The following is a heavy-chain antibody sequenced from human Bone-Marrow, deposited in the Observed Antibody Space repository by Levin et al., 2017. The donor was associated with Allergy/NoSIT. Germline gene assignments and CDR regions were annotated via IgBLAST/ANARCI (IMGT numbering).Heavy chain of an antibody. V-gene: IGHV4-61*01. D-gene: IGHD3-3*01. Sequence: SETLSLTCSVSGGSVSSGSFYWSWIRQPPGAGLEWIGYIYYTGSTSYSPSLKSRVTISADTSKNQFSLQLSSVTAADTAVYYCARAYGFWGGSRFDPWGQGTLVIVSS. CDR1: GGSVSSGSFY. CDR2: IYYTGST. CDR3: ARAYGFWGGSRFDP. J-gene: IGHJ5*02.